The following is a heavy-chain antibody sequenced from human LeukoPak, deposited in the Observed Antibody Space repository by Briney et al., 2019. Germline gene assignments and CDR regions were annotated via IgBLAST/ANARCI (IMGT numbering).Heavy chain of an antibody. V-gene: IGHV3-7*01. Sequence: SGGSLRLSCVASGFTFSSYWMSWIRQAPGKGLEWVANIKQDGSEKYYVDSVKGRFTISRDNAKNSLYLQMNSLRAEDTAVYYCANWGSHDYWGQGTLVTVSS. D-gene: IGHD7-27*01. CDR1: GFTFSSYW. CDR3: ANWGSHDY. CDR2: IKQDGSEK. J-gene: IGHJ4*02.